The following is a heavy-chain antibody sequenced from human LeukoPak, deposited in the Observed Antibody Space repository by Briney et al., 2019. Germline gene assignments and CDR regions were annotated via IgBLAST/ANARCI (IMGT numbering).Heavy chain of an antibody. Sequence: ASVKVSCKASGYTFTGYYMHWVRQAPGQGLEWMGRINPNSGGTNYAQKFQGRVTMTRDTSISIAYMELSRLRSDDTAVYYCARAGYYGEWLVLDYWGQGTLVTVSS. CDR1: GYTFTGYY. V-gene: IGHV1-2*06. CDR3: ARAGYYGEWLVLDY. J-gene: IGHJ4*02. D-gene: IGHD6-19*01. CDR2: INPNSGGT.